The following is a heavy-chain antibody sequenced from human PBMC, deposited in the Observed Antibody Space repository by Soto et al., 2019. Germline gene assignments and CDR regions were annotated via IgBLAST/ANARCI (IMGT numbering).Heavy chain of an antibody. J-gene: IGHJ2*01. D-gene: IGHD3-22*01. Sequence: QLQLQESGSGLVKPSQTLSLTCAVSGGSISSGGYSWSWIRQPPGKDLEWIGYIYHSGSTYYNPSLKSRVTISVDRSKNQFSLKLSSVTAADTAVYYCARGQFYDSSGYYGNWYFDLWGRGTLVTVSS. CDR2: IYHSGST. CDR1: GGSISSGGYS. V-gene: IGHV4-30-2*01. CDR3: ARGQFYDSSGYYGNWYFDL.